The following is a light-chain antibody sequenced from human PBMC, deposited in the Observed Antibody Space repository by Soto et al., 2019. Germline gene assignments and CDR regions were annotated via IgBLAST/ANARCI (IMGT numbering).Light chain of an antibody. CDR2: AVS. CDR3: QQFDNLPLT. Sequence: DIQMTQSPSSLSASVGDRVTITCRASQSISSYLNWYQQKPGKAPKLLISAVSSLQSGVPSRFSGSESGTDFTFTITSLQPEDIATYYCQQFDNLPLTFGGGTKVDIK. CDR1: QSISSY. V-gene: IGKV1-33*01. J-gene: IGKJ4*01.